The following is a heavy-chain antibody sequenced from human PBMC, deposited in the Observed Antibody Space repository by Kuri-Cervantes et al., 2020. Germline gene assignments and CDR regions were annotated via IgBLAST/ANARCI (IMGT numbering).Heavy chain of an antibody. CDR3: ARDLRSTGHNWYFDL. J-gene: IGHJ2*01. CDR1: GGSISTGGFY. V-gene: IGHV4-31*03. D-gene: IGHD2-8*02. CDR2: ISYSGST. Sequence: SETLSLTCTVSGGSISTGGFYWNWIRQHPGKGLEWIGYISYSGSTYYNPSLKSRVTISVDTSKSQSFLRLSSVTAADTAVYYCARDLRSTGHNWYFDLWGRGTLVTVSS.